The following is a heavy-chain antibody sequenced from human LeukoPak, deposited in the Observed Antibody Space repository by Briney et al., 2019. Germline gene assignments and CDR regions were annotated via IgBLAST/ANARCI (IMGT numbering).Heavy chain of an antibody. Sequence: ASVKVSCKASGYTFTSYAMNWVRQAPGQGLEWMGWINTNTGNPTYAQGFTGRFVFSLDTSVSTAYLQISSLKAEDTAVYYCARVPGIMSYSGSQNWGFDYWGQGTLVTVSS. J-gene: IGHJ4*02. V-gene: IGHV7-4-1*02. CDR1: GYTFTSYA. CDR2: INTNTGNP. CDR3: ARVPGIMSYSGSQNWGFDY. D-gene: IGHD7-27*01.